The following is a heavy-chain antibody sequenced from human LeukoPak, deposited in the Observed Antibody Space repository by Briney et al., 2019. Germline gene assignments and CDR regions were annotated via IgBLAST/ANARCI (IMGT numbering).Heavy chain of an antibody. V-gene: IGHV4-4*02. CDR3: ARCGYSYGSHAFDI. J-gene: IGHJ3*02. CDR1: GDSISSSNW. Sequence: PSETLSLTCSVSGDSISSSNWWSWVRQPPGKGLEWIGEIYHSGSTNYNPSLKSRVTISIDKSKNQFSLRLRSVTAADTAVYYCARCGYSYGSHAFDIWGQGTMVTVSS. D-gene: IGHD5-18*01. CDR2: IYHSGST.